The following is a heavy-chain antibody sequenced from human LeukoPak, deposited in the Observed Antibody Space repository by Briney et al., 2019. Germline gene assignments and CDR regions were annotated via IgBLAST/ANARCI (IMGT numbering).Heavy chain of an antibody. Sequence: GGSLRLSCTASGFTFGDYAMSWVGRAPGKGVEGVGFIRSKGYGGTTEYAASGRGKFDIAREEKKMVAYLQMNSLKTEDTAVYYCTVGGSYYNYWGQGTLVTVSS. CDR1: GFTFGDYA. V-gene: IGHV3-49*04. CDR2: IRSKGYGGTT. J-gene: IGHJ4*02. CDR3: TVGGSYYNY. D-gene: IGHD1-26*01.